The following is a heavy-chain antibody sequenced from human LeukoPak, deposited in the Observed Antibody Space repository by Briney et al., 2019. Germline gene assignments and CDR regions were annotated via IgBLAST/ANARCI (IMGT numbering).Heavy chain of an antibody. D-gene: IGHD6-13*01. CDR2: IKSDGSST. CDR3: ARGGDSSNWYPGYFDY. V-gene: IGHV3-74*01. CDR1: GFTYSNYW. J-gene: IGHJ4*02. Sequence: GGTLRRSCAASGFTYSNYWMHWLRQAPGKGPVWCSRIKSDGSSTRFAYSVKGRFTISRDNGKNMLYLQMNSPRAEDTAVYYCARGGDSSNWYPGYFDYWGQGAMVTVSS.